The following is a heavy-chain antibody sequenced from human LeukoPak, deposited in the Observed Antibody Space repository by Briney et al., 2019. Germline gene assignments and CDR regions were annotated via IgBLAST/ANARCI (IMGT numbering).Heavy chain of an antibody. Sequence: ASVKVSCTASLYTFTSDDINWVRQATGQGLEWMGWMNPNSGNTGYAQKFQGRVTITRNTSISTAYMELSSLRSEDTAVYYCARPQRRGPAAIGYWGQGTLVTVSS. J-gene: IGHJ4*02. CDR3: ARPQRRGPAAIGY. CDR1: LYTFTSDD. D-gene: IGHD2-2*01. CDR2: MNPNSGNT. V-gene: IGHV1-8*03.